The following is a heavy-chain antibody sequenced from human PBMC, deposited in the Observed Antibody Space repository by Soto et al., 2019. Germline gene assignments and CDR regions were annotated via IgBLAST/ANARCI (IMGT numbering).Heavy chain of an antibody. CDR2: IYWDDDE. Sequence: QITLKESGPTLVKPTQTLTLTCTFSGFSLTTRGGGVCWIRQPPGKALEWLALIYWDDDEGYSPSLKSRLTITKDTSKSLVVLTRTNMDPVDTATYYCARSPSGYSYHFDYWGQGTLVTVSS. D-gene: IGHD5-18*01. J-gene: IGHJ4*02. CDR3: ARSPSGYSYHFDY. V-gene: IGHV2-5*02. CDR1: GFSLTTRGGG.